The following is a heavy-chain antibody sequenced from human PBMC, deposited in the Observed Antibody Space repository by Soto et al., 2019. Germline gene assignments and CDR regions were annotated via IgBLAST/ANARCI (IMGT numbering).Heavy chain of an antibody. CDR1: GFTFSSYA. CDR3: AKGAYGSSWRNWFDP. V-gene: IGHV3-23*01. J-gene: IGHJ5*02. D-gene: IGHD6-13*01. CDR2: ITGSAGST. Sequence: EVQLLESGRGLVQPGGSLRLSCAASGFTFSSYAMSWVRQAPGKGLEWVSTITGSAGSTYYADSVKGRFTISRDNSKNTLYLQVNSLRAEDTAIYYCAKGAYGSSWRNWFDPWGQGTLVTVSS.